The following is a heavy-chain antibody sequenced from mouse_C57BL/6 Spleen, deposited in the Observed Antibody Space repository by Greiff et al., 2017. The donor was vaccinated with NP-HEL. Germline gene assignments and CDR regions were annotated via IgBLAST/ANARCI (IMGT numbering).Heavy chain of an antibody. CDR3: ARDYYSLAWFAY. J-gene: IGHJ3*01. V-gene: IGHV1-42*01. D-gene: IGHD2-12*01. CDR1: GYSFTGYY. Sequence: EVQLQQSGPELVKPGASVKISCKASGYSFTGYYMNWVKQSPEKSLEWIGEINPSTGGTTYNQKFKAKATLTVDKSSSTAYMQLKSLTSEDSAVYYCARDYYSLAWFAYWGQGTLVTVSA. CDR2: INPSTGGT.